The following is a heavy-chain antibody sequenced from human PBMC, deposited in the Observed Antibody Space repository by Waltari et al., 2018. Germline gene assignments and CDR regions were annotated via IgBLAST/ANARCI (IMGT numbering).Heavy chain of an antibody. D-gene: IGHD5-18*01. V-gene: IGHV1-8*03. CDR2: MNPNSGNT. CDR3: ARNMDTAMAFDY. Sequence: QVQLVQSGAEVKKPGDSVKVSCKAYGYTFTSYDINGVRKDTGQGIEWMGWMNPNSGNTGYAQKFQGRVTITRNTSISTAYMELGSLRSEDTAVYYCARNMDTAMAFDYWGQGTLVTVSS. CDR1: GYTFTSYD. J-gene: IGHJ4*02.